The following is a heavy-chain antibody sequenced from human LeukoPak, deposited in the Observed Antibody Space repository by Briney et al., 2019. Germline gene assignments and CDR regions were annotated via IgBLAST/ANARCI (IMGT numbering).Heavy chain of an antibody. CDR2: IKQDGSEK. CDR1: GFTFSNYA. D-gene: IGHD3-10*01. J-gene: IGHJ4*02. V-gene: IGHV3-7*01. Sequence: PGGSLRLSCAASGFTFSNYAMSWVRQAPGKGLEWVANIKQDGSEKYYVDSVKGRFTISRDNAKNSLYLQMNSLRAEDTAVYYCARDRHYGSGSYYNVDYWGQGTLVTVSS. CDR3: ARDRHYGSGSYYNVDY.